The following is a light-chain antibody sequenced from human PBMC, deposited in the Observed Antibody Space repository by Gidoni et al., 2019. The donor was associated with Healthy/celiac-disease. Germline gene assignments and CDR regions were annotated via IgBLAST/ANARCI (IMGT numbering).Light chain of an antibody. CDR1: QSVSSSY. CDR2: GAS. Sequence: ELVLTQSPGTLSLSPGESATLSCRDSQSVSSSYLAWYQQTPGQAPRLLIYGASSRPTGRPDRFSGRGSGTDFTLTISRLEPEYFVVYYWQQDGSPWTFGQGTKVEIK. J-gene: IGKJ1*01. CDR3: QQDGSPWT. V-gene: IGKV3-20*01.